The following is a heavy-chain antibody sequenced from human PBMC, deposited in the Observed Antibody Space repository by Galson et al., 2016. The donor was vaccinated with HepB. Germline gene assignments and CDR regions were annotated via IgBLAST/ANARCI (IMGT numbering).Heavy chain of an antibody. CDR2: IKQDGSEK. V-gene: IGHV3-7*03. J-gene: IGHJ2*01. CDR3: ARALSSSGWTYWYFDL. D-gene: IGHD6-19*01. CDR1: RFTFINSW. Sequence: SLRLSCAASRFTFINSWMSWVRQAPGKGLEWEANIKQDGSEKYYVDSVKGRFTISGDNAKNSLFLQMNGLRAEDTAVYYCARALSSSGWTYWYFDLWGRGTLVTVSS.